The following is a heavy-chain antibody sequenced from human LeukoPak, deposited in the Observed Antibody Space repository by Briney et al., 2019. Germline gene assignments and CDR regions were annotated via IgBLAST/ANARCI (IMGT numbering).Heavy chain of an antibody. V-gene: IGHV1-18*01. CDR3: ARNKVGATIDY. CDR1: GYTFTSYG. J-gene: IGHJ4*02. Sequence: ASVKVSCKASGYTFTSYGINWVRQAPGQVLEWMGWISAYNGNTNYAQNLQGRVSMTTDTSTNTAYMEVRSLRSDDTAVYYCARNKVGATIDYGGQGTLVTVSS. D-gene: IGHD1-26*01. CDR2: ISAYNGNT.